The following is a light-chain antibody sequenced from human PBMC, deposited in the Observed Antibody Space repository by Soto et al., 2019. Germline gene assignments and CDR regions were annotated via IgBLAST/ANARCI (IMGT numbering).Light chain of an antibody. V-gene: IGKV1-27*01. CDR2: AAS. CDR1: QDISNY. Sequence: DIQMTQSPSSLSASVGDRVTITCRASQDISNYLAWYQQKPGKVPKLLIYAASTLQSGVPSRFSGSGSGTDFTLTISSLLPEDVATYYCQKYDSAPETFGQGTKVEIK. J-gene: IGKJ1*01. CDR3: QKYDSAPET.